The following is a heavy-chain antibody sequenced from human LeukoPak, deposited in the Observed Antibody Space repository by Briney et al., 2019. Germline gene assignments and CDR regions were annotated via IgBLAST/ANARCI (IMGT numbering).Heavy chain of an antibody. CDR2: INPNSGGT. Sequence: GASVKVSCKASGYTFTGYYMHWVRQAPGQGLEWMGWINPNSGGTNYAQKFQGRVTMTRDTSISTAYMELSRLRSDDTAVYYCARSLGGMVRGVIIIDNWFDPWGQGTLVTVSS. CDR1: GYTFTGYY. V-gene: IGHV1-2*02. J-gene: IGHJ5*02. D-gene: IGHD3-10*01. CDR3: ARSLGGMVRGVIIIDNWFDP.